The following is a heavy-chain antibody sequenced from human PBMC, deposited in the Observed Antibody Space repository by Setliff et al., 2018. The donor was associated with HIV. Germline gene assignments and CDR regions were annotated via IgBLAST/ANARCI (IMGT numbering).Heavy chain of an antibody. Sequence: SETLSLTCTVSGGSISSYYWNWIRQPPGKGLEWIGYIYYSGSTNYKPSLKSRVTISVDMSKNHFSLKVTSVTAADTAVYYCARRLSGSYSPFDYWGQGTLVTVSS. V-gene: IGHV4-59*01. CDR1: GGSISSYY. CDR2: IYYSGST. J-gene: IGHJ4*02. D-gene: IGHD1-26*01. CDR3: ARRLSGSYSPFDY.